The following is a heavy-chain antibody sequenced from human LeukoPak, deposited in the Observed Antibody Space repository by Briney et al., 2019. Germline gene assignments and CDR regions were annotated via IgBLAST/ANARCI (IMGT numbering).Heavy chain of an antibody. D-gene: IGHD3-22*01. CDR3: AKEPLYDSSGDRSGDY. CDR1: GFTFTTYG. CDR2: IHFDGSNK. J-gene: IGHJ4*02. V-gene: IGHV3-30*02. Sequence: GGSLRLSCAASGFTFTTYGMHWVRQSPGKGLEWVAFIHFDGSNKYYAYSAKGRFTVSRDNSKNTLYLQMNSLRAEDTAIYYCAKEPLYDSSGDRSGDYWGQGTLVIVSS.